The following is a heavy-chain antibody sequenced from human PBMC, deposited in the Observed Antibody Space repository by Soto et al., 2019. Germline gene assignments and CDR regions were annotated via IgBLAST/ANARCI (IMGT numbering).Heavy chain of an antibody. CDR3: ARDEYYYDSSGYYPDAFDI. CDR1: GFTFSSYG. CDR2: IWYDGSNK. J-gene: IGHJ3*02. Sequence: GGSLRLSCAASGFTFSSYGMHWVRQAPGKGLEWVAVIWYDGSNKYYADSVKGRFTISRDNSKNTLYLQMNSLRAEDTAVYYCARDEYYYDSSGYYPDAFDIWGQGTMVTVSS. V-gene: IGHV3-33*01. D-gene: IGHD3-22*01.